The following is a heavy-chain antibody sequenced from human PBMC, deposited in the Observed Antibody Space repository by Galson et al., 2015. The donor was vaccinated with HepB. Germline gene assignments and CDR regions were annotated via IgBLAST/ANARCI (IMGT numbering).Heavy chain of an antibody. CDR2: INTNTGNP. CDR3: ARLNSGVHGGSYLHFDY. D-gene: IGHD3-16*02. CDR1: GYTFTSYA. J-gene: IGHJ4*02. V-gene: IGHV7-4-1*02. Sequence: SVKVSCKASGYTFTSYAMNWVRQAPGQGLEWMGWINTNTGNPTYAQGFTGRFVFSLDTSVSTAYLQISSLKAEDTAVYYCARLNSGVHGGSYLHFDYWGQGTLVTVSS.